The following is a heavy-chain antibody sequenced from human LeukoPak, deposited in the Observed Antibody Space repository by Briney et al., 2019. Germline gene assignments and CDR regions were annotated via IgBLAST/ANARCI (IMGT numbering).Heavy chain of an antibody. CDR1: GSTFSSYA. CDR3: ARDLQL. V-gene: IGHV3-30-3*01. D-gene: IGHD2-2*01. CDR2: ISYDGSNK. J-gene: IGHJ4*02. Sequence: PGRSLRLSCAASGSTFSSYAMHWVRQAPGKGLEWVAVISYDGSNKYYADSVKGRFTISRDNSKNTLYLQMNSLRAEDTAVYYCARDLQLWGQGTLVTVSS.